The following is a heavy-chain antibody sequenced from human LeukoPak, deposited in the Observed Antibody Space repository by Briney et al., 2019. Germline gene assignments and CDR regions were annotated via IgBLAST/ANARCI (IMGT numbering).Heavy chain of an antibody. Sequence: PGGSLRLSCAASGFTFSSYAMSWVRQAPGKGLEWVSAISGSGGSTYYADSVKGRFIISRDNSKNTLYLQMNSLRAEDTAVYYCAKDTKQTTVTYFDYWGQGTLVTVSS. V-gene: IGHV3-23*01. CDR3: AKDTKQTTVTYFDY. CDR1: GFTFSSYA. J-gene: IGHJ4*02. CDR2: ISGSGGST. D-gene: IGHD4-17*01.